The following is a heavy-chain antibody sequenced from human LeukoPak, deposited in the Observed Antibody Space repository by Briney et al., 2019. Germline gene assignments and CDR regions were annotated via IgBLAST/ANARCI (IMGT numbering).Heavy chain of an antibody. J-gene: IGHJ4*02. Sequence: PGGSLRLSCAASGFTFSNAWMSWVRQAPGKGLEWVGRIKSKTDGGTTDYAAPVKGRFTISRDDSKNTLYLQMNSLKTEDTAVYYCTTGSHGDPSRFDYWGQGTLVTASS. CDR3: TTGSHGDPSRFDY. D-gene: IGHD4-17*01. CDR2: IKSKTDGGTT. V-gene: IGHV3-15*01. CDR1: GFTFSNAW.